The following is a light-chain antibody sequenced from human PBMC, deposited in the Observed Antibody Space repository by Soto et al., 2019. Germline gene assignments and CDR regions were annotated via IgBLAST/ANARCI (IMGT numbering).Light chain of an antibody. V-gene: IGLV2-11*01. CDR1: SSDVGGYNY. CDR2: DVS. J-gene: IGLJ1*01. Sequence: QSALTQPRSASGSPGQSITISCTGTSSDVGGYNYVSWYQQHPAKAPKLIIFDVSKRPSGVPNRFSGSKSGNTASLTISGLRAEDEADYYCASYAGRNTFVFGSGTKLTVL. CDR3: ASYAGRNTFV.